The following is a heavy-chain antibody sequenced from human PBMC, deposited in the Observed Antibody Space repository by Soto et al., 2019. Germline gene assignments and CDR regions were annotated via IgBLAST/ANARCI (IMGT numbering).Heavy chain of an antibody. CDR1: GGSITSGGYY. CDR2: IYYSGST. CDR3: LGGLAVAGPDY. V-gene: IGHV4-31*03. J-gene: IGHJ4*02. Sequence: QVQLQESGPGLVKPSQTLSLTCTVSGGSITSGGYYWSWIRQHPGKGLEWIGYIYYSGSTYYNPSLKSRVTISVDMSKNEFSLKLSSVTAADTAVYYCLGGLAVAGPDYWGQGTLVTVSS. D-gene: IGHD6-19*01.